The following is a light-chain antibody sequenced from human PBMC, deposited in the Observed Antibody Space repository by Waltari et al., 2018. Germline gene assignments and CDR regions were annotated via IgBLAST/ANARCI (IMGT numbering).Light chain of an antibody. CDR3: CSYAGSGIYV. J-gene: IGLJ1*01. CDR2: EVN. V-gene: IGLV2-23*02. Sequence: QSALTQPAPVSGSPGQSITISGTGTSSDVGSFNLVSWVQQYPDKAPKLIIFEVNKRPSGVSNRFSGSKSGNTASLTISGLQAEDEADYYCCSYAGSGIYVFGSGAKVTVL. CDR1: SSDVGSFNL.